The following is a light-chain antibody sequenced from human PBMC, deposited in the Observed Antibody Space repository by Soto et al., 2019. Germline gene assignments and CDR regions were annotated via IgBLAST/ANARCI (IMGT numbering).Light chain of an antibody. J-gene: IGLJ2*01. CDR3: RSYAASSTFV. Sequence: QSALTQPASVSGSPGQSITISCTGTSSDVGRYNLVSWYQQHPGKAPKLMIYEGSKRPSGVSNRFSGSKSGNTASLTISGLQAEDEADYYCRSYAASSTFVFGGGTKLTVL. V-gene: IGLV2-23*03. CDR1: SSDVGRYNL. CDR2: EGS.